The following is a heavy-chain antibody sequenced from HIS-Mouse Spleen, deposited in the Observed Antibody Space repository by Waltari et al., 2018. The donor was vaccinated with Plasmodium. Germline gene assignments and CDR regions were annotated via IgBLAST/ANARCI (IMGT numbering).Heavy chain of an antibody. J-gene: IGHJ4*02. CDR1: GGSISSSSYN. CDR3: ARPKEYSSSFDY. CDR2: IYYSGST. D-gene: IGHD6-6*01. V-gene: IGHV4-39*01. Sequence: QLQLQESGPGLVKPSETLALTCTVSGGSISSSSYNWGWIRQPPGKGLVWIGSIYYSGSTYYNPSLKSRVTISVDTSKNQFSLKLSSVTAADTAVYYCARPKEYSSSFDYWGQGALVTVSS.